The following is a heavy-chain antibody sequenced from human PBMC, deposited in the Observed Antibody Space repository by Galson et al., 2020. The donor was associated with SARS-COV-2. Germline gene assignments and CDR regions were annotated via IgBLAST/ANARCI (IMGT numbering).Heavy chain of an antibody. CDR3: ARGGLGYCSGGSCYSGPSDAFDI. CDR1: GFTFSSYA. J-gene: IGHJ3*02. D-gene: IGHD2-15*01. CDR2: ISYDGSNK. Sequence: GGSLRLSCAASGFTFSSYAMHWVRQAPGKGLEWVAVISYDGSNKYYADSVKGRFTISRDNSKNTLYLQMNSLRAEDTAVYYCARGGLGYCSGGSCYSGPSDAFDIWGQGTMVTVSS. V-gene: IGHV3-30-3*01.